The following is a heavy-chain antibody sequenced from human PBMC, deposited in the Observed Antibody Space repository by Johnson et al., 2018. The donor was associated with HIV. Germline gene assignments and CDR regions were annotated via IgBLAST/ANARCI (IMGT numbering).Heavy chain of an antibody. CDR2: LSGSGDNT. CDR1: GFTFSNYA. J-gene: IGHJ3*02. V-gene: IGHV3-23*04. Sequence: EVQLVESGGGLVKPGGSLRLSCAASGFTFSNYAMSWVRQAPGKGLEWVSGLSGSGDNTHYADSVKGRFTISRDNFKNTLYLEMISLRVEDTAVYYCVKVGLVGGKEGVGACDIWGPGTMVIFSS. D-gene: IGHD1-26*01. CDR3: VKVGLVGGKEGVGACDI.